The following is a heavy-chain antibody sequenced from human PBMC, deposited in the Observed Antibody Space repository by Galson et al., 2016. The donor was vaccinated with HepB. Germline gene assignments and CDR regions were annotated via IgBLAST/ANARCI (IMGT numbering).Heavy chain of an antibody. Sequence: SLRLSCAASGFTFSSFSMNWVRQAPGKGLEWVSYIHSSSSTIYYADSVKGRFTISRDNARNSLYLQMNSLRAEDTAVYYCATYSGSYRLDYWGQGTLVTVSS. J-gene: IGHJ4*02. CDR1: GFTFSSFS. CDR3: ATYSGSYRLDY. V-gene: IGHV3-48*01. D-gene: IGHD1-26*01. CDR2: IHSSSSTI.